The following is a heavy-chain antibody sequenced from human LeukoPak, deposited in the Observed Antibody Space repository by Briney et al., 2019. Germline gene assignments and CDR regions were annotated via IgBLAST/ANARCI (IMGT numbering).Heavy chain of an antibody. CDR1: GYSFTSYW. V-gene: IGHV5-51*01. CDR3: ARQGGVWFGELFFDY. Sequence: GESLKISCQGSGYSFTSYWIGWVRQMPGKGLEWMGIIYPGDSDTRYSPSFQGQVTISADKSISTAYLQWSSLKASDTAMYYCARQGGVWFGELFFDYWGQGTLVTVSS. D-gene: IGHD3-10*01. CDR2: IYPGDSDT. J-gene: IGHJ4*02.